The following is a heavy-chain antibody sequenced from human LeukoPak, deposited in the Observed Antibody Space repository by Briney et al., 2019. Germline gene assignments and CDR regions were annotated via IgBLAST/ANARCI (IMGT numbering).Heavy chain of an antibody. CDR2: IHYSGST. CDR3: ARFVVVPAAIRGRPEYFQH. J-gene: IGHJ1*01. D-gene: IGHD2-2*02. V-gene: IGHV4-59*08. CDR1: GGYLSSYY. Sequence: PSETLSLTCSVSGGYLSSYYWSWIRQPPGKGLEWIAFIHYSGSTYYNPSLKSRVTISVDTSKNQFSLKLSSVTAADTAVYYCARFVVVPAAIRGRPEYFQHWGQGTLVTVSS.